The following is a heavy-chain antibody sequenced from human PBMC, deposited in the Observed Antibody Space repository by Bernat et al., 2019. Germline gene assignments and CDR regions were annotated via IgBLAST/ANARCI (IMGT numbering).Heavy chain of an antibody. V-gene: IGHV5-51*01. CDR1: GYSFTSYW. D-gene: IGHD1-26*01. CDR3: GGHGSGGATGYYFDY. CDR2: IYPGDSDT. J-gene: IGHJ4*02. Sequence: EVQLVQSGAEVKKPGESLKISCKGSGYSFTSYWIGWVRQMPGKGLEWMGIIYPGDSDTSYSPSFQGQVTKTADKSISTAYLQLSSLEASDAALYCCGGHGSGGATGYYFDYWGQGTLVTVSS.